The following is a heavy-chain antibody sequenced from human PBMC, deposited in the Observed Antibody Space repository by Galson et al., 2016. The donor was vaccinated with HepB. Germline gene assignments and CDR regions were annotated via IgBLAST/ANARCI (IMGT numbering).Heavy chain of an antibody. V-gene: IGHV1-8*01. Sequence: SVKVSCKASGYTFTNYDINWVRQATGQGLEWMGWMNPDSGNTGYAQIFQGRVTMTMKTSITTAYMELSSLKSEDTAVYYCARVQTYCTRTTNCYELEGIFDPWVQGTLVTVSS. CDR1: GYTFTNYD. CDR2: MNPDSGNT. J-gene: IGHJ5*02. D-gene: IGHD2-8*01. CDR3: ARVQTYCTRTTNCYELEGIFDP.